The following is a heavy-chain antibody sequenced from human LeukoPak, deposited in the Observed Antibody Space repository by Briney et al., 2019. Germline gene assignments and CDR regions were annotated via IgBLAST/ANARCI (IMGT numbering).Heavy chain of an antibody. CDR2: VYRNGNT. CDR3: ARDTDYYYYMDV. CDR1: GFSLSSNY. V-gene: IGHV3-66*03. Sequence: GGSLRLSCAASGFSLSSNYMSWVRQAPGKGLEWVSVVYRNGNTYYAASVRGRFTIARDNYKKPLYLQMDSLRAEDTAVYYCARDTDYYYYMDVWGKGTTVTVSS. J-gene: IGHJ6*03. D-gene: IGHD2-8*02.